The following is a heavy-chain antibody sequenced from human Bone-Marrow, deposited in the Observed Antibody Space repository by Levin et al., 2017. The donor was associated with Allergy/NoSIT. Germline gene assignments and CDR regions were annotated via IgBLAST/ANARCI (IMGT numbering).Heavy chain of an antibody. CDR3: AVAYCGGDCYRRGGRWFDP. CDR2: IIPIFGTA. J-gene: IGHJ5*02. V-gene: IGHV1-69*06. CDR1: GGTFSSYA. D-gene: IGHD2-21*02. Sequence: SVKVSCKASGGTFSSYAISWVRQAPGQGLEWMGGIIPIFGTANYAQKFQGRVTITADKSTSTAYMELSSLRSEDTAVYYCAVAYCGGDCYRRGGRWFDPWGQGTLVTVSS.